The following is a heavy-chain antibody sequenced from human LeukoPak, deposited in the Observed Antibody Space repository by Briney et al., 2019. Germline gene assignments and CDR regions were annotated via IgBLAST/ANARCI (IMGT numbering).Heavy chain of an antibody. J-gene: IGHJ3*02. CDR3: ARDGQQLVPRAFDI. CDR2: IYYSGSA. V-gene: IGHV4-59*12. CDR1: GGSISSYY. Sequence: PSETLSLTCTVSGGSISSYYWSWIRQPPGKGLEWIGYIYYSGSAYYNPSLKSRVTISVDRSKNQFSLKLSSVTAADTAVYYCARDGQQLVPRAFDIWGQGTMVTVSS. D-gene: IGHD6-13*01.